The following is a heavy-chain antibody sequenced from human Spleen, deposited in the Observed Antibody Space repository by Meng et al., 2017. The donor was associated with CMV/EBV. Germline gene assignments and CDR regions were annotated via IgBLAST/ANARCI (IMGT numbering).Heavy chain of an antibody. CDR2: IYYSEST. V-gene: IGHV4-61*01. CDR3: ARGRTDFDS. Sequence: SETLSLTCTVSGGSVRSGSYFWSWIRQPPGKGLDWIGYIYYSESTNYNPSLWSRVSISVDTSKNQLSLKLSSVTAADTAVYYCARGRTDFDSWGQGSQVTVSS. CDR1: GGSVRSGSYF. D-gene: IGHD1-1*01. J-gene: IGHJ4*02.